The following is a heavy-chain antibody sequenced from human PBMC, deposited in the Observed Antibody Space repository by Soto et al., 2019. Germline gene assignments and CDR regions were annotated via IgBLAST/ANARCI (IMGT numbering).Heavy chain of an antibody. D-gene: IGHD3-10*01. V-gene: IGHV3-23*01. CDR2: VTAGSEVT. CDR3: ANELVEIVYYALVAY. Sequence: PVGSLRLSCAASGITFSSYAMSWVRQAPGKGLEWVSSVTAGSEVTSYADSVKGRFTVSRDNSKNSLFLQMDNVRVEDTAVYYCANELVEIVYYALVAYWGLGTPVTVSS. CDR1: GITFSSYA. J-gene: IGHJ4*01.